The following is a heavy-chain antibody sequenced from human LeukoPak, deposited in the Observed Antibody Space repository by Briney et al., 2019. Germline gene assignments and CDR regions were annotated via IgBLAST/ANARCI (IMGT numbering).Heavy chain of an antibody. J-gene: IGHJ4*02. CDR2: IVGDTVT. CDR3: AKGSAQWELYDY. V-gene: IGHV3-23*01. CDR1: GFTFNSYA. Sequence: PGWSLRLSCAASGFTFNSYAMSWVRQAPGRGVECVSAIVGDTVTFYTDSVKGRFTISRDNSKNTLYLQMNGLRAEDTAIYYCAKGSAQWELYDYWGQGTLVTVSS. D-gene: IGHD4-23*01.